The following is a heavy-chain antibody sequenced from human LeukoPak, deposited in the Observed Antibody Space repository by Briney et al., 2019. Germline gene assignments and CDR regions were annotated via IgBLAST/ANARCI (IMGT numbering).Heavy chain of an antibody. CDR1: GGSISGSY. J-gene: IGHJ5*02. Sequence: SETLSLTCSVSGGSISGSYWGWIRLPPGEGPEWIATIHYSGRTYYKPSLKSRVTISADTSKNQLILKLSSVTASDTAVYYCVRHDCIDSNCNINWFGPWGRGILVTVSS. V-gene: IGHV4-39*01. CDR2: IHYSGRT. CDR3: VRHDCIDSNCNINWFGP. D-gene: IGHD2-15*01.